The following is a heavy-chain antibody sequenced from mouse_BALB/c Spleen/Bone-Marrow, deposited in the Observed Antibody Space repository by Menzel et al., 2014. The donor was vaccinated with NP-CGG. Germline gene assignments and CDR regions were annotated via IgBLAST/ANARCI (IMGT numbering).Heavy chain of an antibody. V-gene: IGHV2-3*01. Sequence: VKLMESGPGLVAPSQSLSITCTVSGFSLTNYGVSWVRQPPGKGLEWLGVIWGDGSTNYHSALISRPSISKDTSKSQVFIKLNILQTDDTATYYCAKWDYDGYNYAMDYWGQGTSVTVSS. J-gene: IGHJ4*01. CDR1: GFSLTNYG. CDR2: IWGDGST. D-gene: IGHD1-2*01. CDR3: AKWDYDGYNYAMDY.